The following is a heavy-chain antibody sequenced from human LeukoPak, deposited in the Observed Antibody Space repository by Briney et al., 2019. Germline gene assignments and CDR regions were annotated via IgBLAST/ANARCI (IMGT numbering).Heavy chain of an antibody. CDR3: ARFAVHRRITVAGQFGLDY. V-gene: IGHV1-46*01. CDR1: GYIFTSYN. J-gene: IGHJ4*02. D-gene: IGHD6-19*01. CDR2: INPSGGST. Sequence: ASVKVSCKASGYIFTSYNIYWVRQAPGQGLEWMGIINPSGGSTNYAQKFQGRVTMTRDTSTSTVYMELSSLRPEDTAVYYRARFAVHRRITVAGQFGLDYWGQGTLVSLSS.